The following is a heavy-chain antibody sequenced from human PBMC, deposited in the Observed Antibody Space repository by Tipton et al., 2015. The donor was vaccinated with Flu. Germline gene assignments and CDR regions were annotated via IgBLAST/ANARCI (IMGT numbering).Heavy chain of an antibody. CDR2: IYHSGST. D-gene: IGHD1-26*01. J-gene: IGHJ5*02. CDR1: GYSISSGYY. V-gene: IGHV4-38-2*02. CDR3: ARVLQWELRRGWFDP. Sequence: TLSLTCTVSGYSISSGYYWGWIRRPPGKGLEWIGSIYHSGSTYYNPSLKSRVTISVDTSKNQFSLKLSSVTAADTAVYYCARVLQWELRRGWFDPWGQGTLVTVSS.